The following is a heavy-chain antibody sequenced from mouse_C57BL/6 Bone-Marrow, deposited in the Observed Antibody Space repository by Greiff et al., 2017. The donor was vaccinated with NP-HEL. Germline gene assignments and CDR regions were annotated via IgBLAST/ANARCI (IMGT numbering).Heavy chain of an antibody. Sequence: VQLQQSGAELARPGASVKLSCKASGYTFTSYGISWVKQRTGQGLEWIGEIYPRSGNTYYNEKFKGKATLTADKSSSTAYMELRSLTSEDSAVYFCARYDGPAYWGQGTLVTVSA. D-gene: IGHD2-3*01. J-gene: IGHJ3*01. CDR3: ARYDGPAY. CDR2: IYPRSGNT. V-gene: IGHV1-81*01. CDR1: GYTFTSYG.